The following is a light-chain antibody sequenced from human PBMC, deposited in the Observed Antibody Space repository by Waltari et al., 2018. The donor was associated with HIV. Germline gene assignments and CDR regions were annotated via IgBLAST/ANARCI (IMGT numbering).Light chain of an antibody. CDR2: ATN. V-gene: IGLV1-44*01. CDR1: SSNIGAHI. CDR3: ATWDNGLNGRHV. Sequence: QSVLTPPPSASGTPGQRVTISCSGGSSNIGAHIVKWYQRLPGRAPRLLIYATNQRPSGVPDRFSGSKSGTSASLAISGLQSEDEGDYYCATWDNGLNGRHVFGTGTQVTV. J-gene: IGLJ1*01.